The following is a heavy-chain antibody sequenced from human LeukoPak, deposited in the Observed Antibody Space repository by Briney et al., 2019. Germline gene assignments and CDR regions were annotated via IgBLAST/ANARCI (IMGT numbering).Heavy chain of an antibody. CDR1: GYTFTSYG. Sequence: ASVKVSCKASGYTFTSYGISWVRQAPGQGLEWVGWISAYNGNTNYAQKLQGRVTMTTDTSTSTAYMELRSLRSDDTAVYYCARVCSGCFGPQTDYWGQGTLVTVSS. V-gene: IGHV1-18*01. J-gene: IGHJ4*02. CDR3: ARVCSGCFGPQTDY. D-gene: IGHD6-19*01. CDR2: ISAYNGNT.